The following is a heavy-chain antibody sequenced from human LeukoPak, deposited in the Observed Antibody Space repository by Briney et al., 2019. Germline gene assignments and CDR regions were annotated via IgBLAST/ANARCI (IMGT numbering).Heavy chain of an antibody. Sequence: GGSLRLSCAASRFTFSSYSMNWVRQAPGKGLEWDSSISSSSSYIYYADSVKGRFTISRDSAKNSLYLQMNSLRAEDTAVYYCAELGITMIGGVWGKGTTVTISS. J-gene: IGHJ6*04. CDR1: RFTFSSYS. CDR2: ISSSSSYI. D-gene: IGHD3-10*02. V-gene: IGHV3-21*01. CDR3: AELGITMIGGV.